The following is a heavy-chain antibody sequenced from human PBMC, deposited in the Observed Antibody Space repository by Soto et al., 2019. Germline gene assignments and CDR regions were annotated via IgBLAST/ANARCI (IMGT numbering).Heavy chain of an antibody. CDR2: ISYDGSKK. J-gene: IGHJ3*02. Sequence: QVQLVESGGGVVQPGRSLRLSCAASGFTFSSYAMHWVRQAPGKGLEWVAVISYDGSKKYYADSVKGRFTISRDNSKNTLYLQMNSLRAEDTAVYYCARDEDCGGDCGAFDIWGQGTMVTVSS. CDR1: GFTFSSYA. D-gene: IGHD2-21*02. V-gene: IGHV3-30-3*01. CDR3: ARDEDCGGDCGAFDI.